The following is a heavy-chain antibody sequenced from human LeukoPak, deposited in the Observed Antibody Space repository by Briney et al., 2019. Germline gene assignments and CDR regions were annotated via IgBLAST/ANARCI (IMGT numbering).Heavy chain of an antibody. J-gene: IGHJ3*01. V-gene: IGHV3-23*01. Sequence: SGGSLRLPCAASGFTFSTYAMSWVRQAPGKGLEWVSDISGSGASTYSADSVKGRFTISRDNSRNTLYLQMNSLRAEDTAVYYCAKTNLWDGDLYDAYDVWGQGAMVTVSS. CDR3: AKTNLWDGDLYDAYDV. CDR2: ISGSGAST. CDR1: GFTFSTYA. D-gene: IGHD3-10*01.